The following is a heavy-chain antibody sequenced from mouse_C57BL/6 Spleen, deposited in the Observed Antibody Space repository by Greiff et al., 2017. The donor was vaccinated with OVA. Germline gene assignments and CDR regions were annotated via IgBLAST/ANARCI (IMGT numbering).Heavy chain of an antibody. CDR2: ISGGGGNT. CDR1: GFTFSSYT. Sequence: DVMLVESGGGLVKPGGSLKLSCAASGFTFSSYTMSWVRQTPEKRLEWVATISGGGGNTYYPDSVKGRFTISRDNAKNTLYLQMSSLRSEDTALYYCARLPFDYWGQGTTLTVSS. CDR3: ARLPFDY. J-gene: IGHJ2*01. V-gene: IGHV5-9*01.